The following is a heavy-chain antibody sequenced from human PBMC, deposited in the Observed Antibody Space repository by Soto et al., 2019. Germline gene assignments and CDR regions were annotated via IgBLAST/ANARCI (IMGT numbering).Heavy chain of an antibody. CDR1: GGSISSGGYY. CDR3: ARVTDILTGYPLLGT. Sequence: QVQLQESGPGLVKPSQTVSLTCTVSGGSISSGGYYWSWIRQHPGKGLEWIGYIYYSGSTYYNPSLKSRVTISVDTSKNQFSLKLSSVTAAHTAVYYCARVTDILTGYPLLGTWGQGTLVTVSS. D-gene: IGHD3-9*01. J-gene: IGHJ4*02. V-gene: IGHV4-31*03. CDR2: IYYSGST.